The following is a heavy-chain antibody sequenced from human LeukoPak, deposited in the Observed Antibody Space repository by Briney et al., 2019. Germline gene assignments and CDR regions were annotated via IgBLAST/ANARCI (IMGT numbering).Heavy chain of an antibody. Sequence: ASVKVSCKASGYTFTSYHLHWVRQAPGQGLEWMGIINPSGGSPNYTQKFQGRVTMTRDMSTSTVNMELSSLRFEDTAVYFCAKGPPGSDNDWYFDLWGRGTLVTVSS. J-gene: IGHJ2*01. D-gene: IGHD6-19*01. V-gene: IGHV1-46*01. CDR1: GYTFTSYH. CDR3: AKGPPGSDNDWYFDL. CDR2: INPSGGSP.